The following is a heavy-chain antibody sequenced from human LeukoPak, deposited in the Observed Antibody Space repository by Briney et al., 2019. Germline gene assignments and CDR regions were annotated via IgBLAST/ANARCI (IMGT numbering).Heavy chain of an antibody. CDR3: ARAGHYYGSGSSNNYYYYMDV. V-gene: IGHV7-4-1*02. Sequence: VASVKVSCKASGYTFTSYAMNWVRQAPGQGLEWMGWINTNTGNPTYAQGFTGRFVFSLDTSVSTAYLQISSLKAEDTAVYYCARAGHYYGSGSSNNYYYYMDVWGKGTTVTISS. CDR2: INTNTGNP. J-gene: IGHJ6*03. CDR1: GYTFTSYA. D-gene: IGHD3-10*01.